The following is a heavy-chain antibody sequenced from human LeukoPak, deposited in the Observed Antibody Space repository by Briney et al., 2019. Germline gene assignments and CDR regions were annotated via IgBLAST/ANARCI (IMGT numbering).Heavy chain of an antibody. V-gene: IGHV4-61*02. Sequence: PSQTLSLTRTVSGGSISSGSYYWSWIRQPAGKGLEWIGRIYTSGSTNYNPSLKSRVTISVDTSKNQFSLKLSSVTAADTAVYYCARAGRYCSSTSCYRHAFDIWGQGTMVTVSS. D-gene: IGHD2-2*01. CDR1: GGSISSGSYY. CDR3: ARAGRYCSSTSCYRHAFDI. CDR2: IYTSGST. J-gene: IGHJ3*02.